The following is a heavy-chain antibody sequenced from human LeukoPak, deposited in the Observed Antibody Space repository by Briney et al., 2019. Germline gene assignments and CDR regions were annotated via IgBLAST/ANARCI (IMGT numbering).Heavy chain of an antibody. CDR1: GFTFSSYG. CDR3: ARDRGYSYGYEWYYYYGMDV. CDR2: ISYDGSNK. Sequence: GGSLRLSCAASGFTFSSYGMHWVRQAPGKGLEWVAVISYDGSNKYYADSVKGRFTISRDNSKNTLYLQMNSLRAEDTAVYYCARDRGYSYGYEWYYYYGMDVWGQGTTVTVSS. D-gene: IGHD5-18*01. J-gene: IGHJ6*02. V-gene: IGHV3-30*03.